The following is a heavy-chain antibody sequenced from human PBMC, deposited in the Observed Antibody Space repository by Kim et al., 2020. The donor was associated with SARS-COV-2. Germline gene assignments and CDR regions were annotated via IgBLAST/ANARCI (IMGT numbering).Heavy chain of an antibody. CDR3: ARVFGSGSYYKYYYGM. CDR1: GGSISSSSYY. CDR2: IYYTGST. D-gene: IGHD3-10*01. J-gene: IGHJ6*01. Sequence: SETLSLTCTVSGGSISSSSYYWGWIRQPPGKGLEWIGSIYYTGSTYYNPSLKSRVTISVDTSKNQFSLKLSSVTAADTAVDYCARVFGSGSYYKYYYGM. V-gene: IGHV4-39*07.